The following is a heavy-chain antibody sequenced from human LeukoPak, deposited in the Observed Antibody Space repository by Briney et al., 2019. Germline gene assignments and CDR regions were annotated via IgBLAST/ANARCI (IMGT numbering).Heavy chain of an antibody. CDR2: INPSNGDT. J-gene: IGHJ3*02. CDR1: GYTFTGYY. Sequence: GASVKVSCRASGYTFTGYYIHWVRQAPGQGLEWMGWINPSNGDTNYAQKFQGRVTMTRDTSITTAYMELSRLTSDGPAVYYCARQGYCSSTACYSGAFDIWGQGTIVTVSS. V-gene: IGHV1-2*02. D-gene: IGHD2-2*02. CDR3: ARQGYCSSTACYSGAFDI.